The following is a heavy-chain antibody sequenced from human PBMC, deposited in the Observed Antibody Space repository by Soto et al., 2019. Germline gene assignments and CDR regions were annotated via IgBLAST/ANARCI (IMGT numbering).Heavy chain of an antibody. CDR1: GGSFSGYY. CDR2: INHSGST. CDR3: ARLTAVAGIGWFDP. Sequence: SETLSLTCAVYGGSFSGYYWSWIRQPPGKGLEWIGEINHSGSTNYNPSLKSRVTISVDMSKNQFSLKLSSVTAADTAVYYCARLTAVAGIGWFDPWSQGTLVTVSS. J-gene: IGHJ5*02. V-gene: IGHV4-34*01. D-gene: IGHD6-19*01.